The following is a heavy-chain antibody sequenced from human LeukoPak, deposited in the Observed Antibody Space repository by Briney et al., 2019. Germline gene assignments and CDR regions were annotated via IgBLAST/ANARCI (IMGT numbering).Heavy chain of an antibody. V-gene: IGHV3-23*01. CDR2: ISGSGGST. Sequence: GGSLRLSCAASGFTFSSYAMSWVRQAPGKGLEWVSAISGSGGSTYCADSVKGRFTISRDNSKNTLYLQMNSLRAEDTAVYYCAKDKSYYYDSGSYGLDYWGQGTLVTVSS. CDR1: GFTFSSYA. D-gene: IGHD3-10*01. CDR3: AKDKSYYYDSGSYGLDY. J-gene: IGHJ4*02.